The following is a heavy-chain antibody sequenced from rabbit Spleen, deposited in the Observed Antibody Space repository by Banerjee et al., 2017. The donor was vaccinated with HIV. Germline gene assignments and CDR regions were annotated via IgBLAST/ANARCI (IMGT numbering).Heavy chain of an antibody. CDR1: GFSLSSSYY. Sequence: QSLEKSGGGLVQPEGSLTPTCTASGFSLSSSYYMGWVGQAPGKGLEWIACMNVRSGEDVYATWAKGRFTVSKTSSTTVTLQMTSLTAADTATYFCARDLPTVVGWNLSLWGQGTLVTVS. V-gene: IGHV1S40*01. CDR2: MNVRSGED. J-gene: IGHJ6*01. D-gene: IGHD1-1*01. CDR3: ARDLPTVVGWNLSL.